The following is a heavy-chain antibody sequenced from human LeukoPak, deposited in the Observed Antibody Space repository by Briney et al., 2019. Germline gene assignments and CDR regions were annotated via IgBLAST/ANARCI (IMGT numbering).Heavy chain of an antibody. V-gene: IGHV3-48*01. CDR2: ISSSSSTI. Sequence: AGGSLRLSCEGSGFTFDDYTMHWVRQAPGKGLEWVSYISSSSSTIYYADSVKGRFTISRDNAKNSLYLQMNSLRAEDTAVYYCARESPQLSSFDYWGQGTLVTVSS. J-gene: IGHJ4*02. CDR1: GFTFDDYT. CDR3: ARESPQLSSFDY. D-gene: IGHD2-2*01.